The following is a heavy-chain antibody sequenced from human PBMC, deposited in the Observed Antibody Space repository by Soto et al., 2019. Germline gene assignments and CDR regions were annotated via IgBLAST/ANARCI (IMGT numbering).Heavy chain of an antibody. CDR1: GYTFTSHA. Sequence: ASVKVSCKASGYTFTSHAMHWVRQAPGQRLEWMGWINAGNGNTKYSQKFQGRVTITRDTSASTAYMEMNSLRAEDTAVYYCARDRRRHIANSSGPYYFDLWGQGTLVTVSS. D-gene: IGHD3-22*01. J-gene: IGHJ4*02. V-gene: IGHV1-3*01. CDR3: ARDRRRHIANSSGPYYFDL. CDR2: INAGNGNT.